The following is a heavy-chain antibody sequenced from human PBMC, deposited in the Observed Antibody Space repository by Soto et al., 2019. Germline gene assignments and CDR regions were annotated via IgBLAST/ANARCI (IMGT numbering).Heavy chain of an antibody. V-gene: IGHV2-5*01. Sequence: SGPTLVNPTQTLTLTCTFSGFSLSTTAVGVGWIRQPPGKALEWLALIYWNDDKRYSPSLKSRLTLTKDTSKNHVVLTMTNMDPVDTATYYCAHRRDGPNPDYFDYWGQGTLVTVSS. CDR3: AHRRDGPNPDYFDY. CDR2: IYWNDDK. CDR1: GFSLSTTAVG. J-gene: IGHJ4*02.